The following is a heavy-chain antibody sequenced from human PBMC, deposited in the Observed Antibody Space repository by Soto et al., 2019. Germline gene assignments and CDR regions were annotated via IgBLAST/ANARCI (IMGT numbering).Heavy chain of an antibody. Sequence: LRLSCAASGFTFSSYSMNWVRQAPGKGLEWVSSISSSSSYIYYADSVKGRFTISRDNAKNSLYLQMNSLRAEDTAVYYCARAKAYYDFWSGYSRNYYYYGMDVWGQGTTVTVSS. V-gene: IGHV3-21*01. CDR1: GFTFSSYS. CDR2: ISSSSSYI. CDR3: ARAKAYYDFWSGYSRNYYYYGMDV. J-gene: IGHJ6*02. D-gene: IGHD3-3*01.